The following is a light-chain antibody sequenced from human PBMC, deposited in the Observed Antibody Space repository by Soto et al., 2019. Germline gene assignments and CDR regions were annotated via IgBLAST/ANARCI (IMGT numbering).Light chain of an antibody. CDR2: KAS. CDR1: QGISTW. Sequence: DIQMTQSPSTLSASVGDRVTITCRARQGISTWLAWYKQKPGKAPKLLIYKASSLEGGVPSRFSGSGSGTEFNITISSLQPDDIATYYCQQYTAYPHTFGGGTTVEIK. J-gene: IGKJ4*01. V-gene: IGKV1-5*03. CDR3: QQYTAYPHT.